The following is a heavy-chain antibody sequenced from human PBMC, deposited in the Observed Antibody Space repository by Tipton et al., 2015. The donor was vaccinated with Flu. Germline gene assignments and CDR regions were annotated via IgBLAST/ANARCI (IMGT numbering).Heavy chain of an antibody. CDR1: GGSISSYY. Sequence: LRLSCTVSGGSISSYYWSWIRQPPGKGLEWIGYIYYSGSTNYNSSLKSRVTISVDTSKNQFSLKLSSVTAADTAVYYCASTIVLGSIRWFDPWGQGTLVTVSS. CDR3: ASTIVLGSIRWFDP. CDR2: IYYSGST. J-gene: IGHJ5*02. D-gene: IGHD2/OR15-2a*01. V-gene: IGHV4-59*01.